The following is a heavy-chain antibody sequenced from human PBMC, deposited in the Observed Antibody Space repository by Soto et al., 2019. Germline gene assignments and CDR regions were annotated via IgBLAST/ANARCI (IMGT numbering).Heavy chain of an antibody. D-gene: IGHD6-19*01. CDR3: ARTGTTYSSGLRPLFDY. CDR1: GYTFTSYG. Sequence: QVQLVQSGAEVKKPGASVKVSCKASGYTFTSYGISWVRQAPGQGLEWRGWISAYNGNTNYAQNLQGRVTMTTDTSTSTAYMELRSLRSDDTAVYYCARTGTTYSSGLRPLFDYWGQGTLVTVSS. CDR2: ISAYNGNT. J-gene: IGHJ4*02. V-gene: IGHV1-18*01.